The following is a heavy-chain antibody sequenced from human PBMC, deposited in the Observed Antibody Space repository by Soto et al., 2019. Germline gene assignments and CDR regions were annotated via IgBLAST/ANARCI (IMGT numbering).Heavy chain of an antibody. J-gene: IGHJ6*02. CDR2: IYPGDSDT. Sequence: GESLKISCKGSGYSFTTYWIGWVRQMPGKGLEWMGIIYPGDSDTRYSPSFQGQVAISADKSISTAYLQWSGLKASDTAMYYCARRAVIYGMDVWGQGTTVTVSS. CDR1: GYSFTTYW. CDR3: ARRAVIYGMDV. V-gene: IGHV5-51*01.